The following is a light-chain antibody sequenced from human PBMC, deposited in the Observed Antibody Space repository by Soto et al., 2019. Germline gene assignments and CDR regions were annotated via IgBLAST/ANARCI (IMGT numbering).Light chain of an antibody. CDR1: SSDVGGYHY. Sequence: QSALTQPPSASGSPGQSVTISCTGTSSDVGGYHYVSWYQQHPGKAPKLMIHEVTKRPSGVPDRFSGSKSGNTASLTVSGLQGEDEADYYCSSYTSSSTPVVFGGGTKLTVL. V-gene: IGLV2-8*01. CDR3: SSYTSSSTPVV. J-gene: IGLJ2*01. CDR2: EVT.